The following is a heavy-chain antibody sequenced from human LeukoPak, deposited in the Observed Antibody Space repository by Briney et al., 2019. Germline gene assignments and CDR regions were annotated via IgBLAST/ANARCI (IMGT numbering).Heavy chain of an antibody. Sequence: GGSLRLSCAASGFTFGNYGMHWVRQAPGKGLEWVAVISYDGSNKYYADSVKGRFTISRDNSKNTLYLQMNSLRAEDTAVYYCAKDPQGKWELVGNFDYWGQGTLVTVSS. D-gene: IGHD1-26*01. CDR3: AKDPQGKWELVGNFDY. CDR1: GFTFGNYG. CDR2: ISYDGSNK. J-gene: IGHJ4*02. V-gene: IGHV3-30*18.